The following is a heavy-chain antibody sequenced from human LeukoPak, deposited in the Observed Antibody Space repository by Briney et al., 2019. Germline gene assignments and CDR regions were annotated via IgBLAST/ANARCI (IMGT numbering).Heavy chain of an antibody. J-gene: IGHJ4*02. CDR2: IYNDGRT. CDR3: ARDSSTLFYYFDY. V-gene: IGHV3-53*01. CDR1: GFTFSSYW. Sequence: GGSLRLSCAASGFTFSSYWMHWVRQAPGKGLEWVSVIYNDGRTYYADSVKGRFTISRDNSKNTLYLQMNSLRAEDTAVYYCARDSSTLFYYFDYWGQGTLVTVSS. D-gene: IGHD6-13*01.